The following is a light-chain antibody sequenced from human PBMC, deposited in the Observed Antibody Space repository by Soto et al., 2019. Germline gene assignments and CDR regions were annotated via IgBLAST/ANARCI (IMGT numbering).Light chain of an antibody. V-gene: IGKV1-39*01. CDR2: ATS. CDR1: QSISSY. Sequence: DIQLTQSPSSLSASVGDRVTITCRASQSISSYLNWYQQRPGKAPNLLIYATSSLRTGVPSRFRGSRSGAAFTLTISNLQPEDFATYYCQQSYSTPPTTFGQGTRLDIK. J-gene: IGKJ5*01. CDR3: QQSYSTPPTT.